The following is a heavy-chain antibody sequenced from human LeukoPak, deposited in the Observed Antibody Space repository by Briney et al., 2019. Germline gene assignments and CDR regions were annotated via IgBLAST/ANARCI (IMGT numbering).Heavy chain of an antibody. D-gene: IGHD3-10*01. CDR3: ARGEEYGSGTVHFDY. CDR1: GGSISSSNW. CDR2: VHHSGGT. J-gene: IGHJ4*02. Sequence: SETLSLTCAVSGGSISSSNWWSWVRQPPGKGLERIREVHHSGGTNYNPSLKSRVTISADRPTSRFSLCLNSVTAADTAVFYCARGEEYGSGTVHFDYWGQGILVTVSS. V-gene: IGHV4-4*02.